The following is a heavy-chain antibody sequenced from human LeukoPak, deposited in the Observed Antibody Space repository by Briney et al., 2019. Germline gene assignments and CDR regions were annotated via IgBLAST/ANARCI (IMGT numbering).Heavy chain of an antibody. D-gene: IGHD3-10*02. J-gene: IGHJ4*02. Sequence: GGSLRLSCATSGFNFDRYTIHWVRQAPGKGLEWVSLAGWAGGTTFYSDSVRGRFTISGDSGRKSVYLQMNSLTTDDTAFYFCAKELDTMFFDYWGQGALVTVSS. V-gene: IGHV3-43*01. CDR3: AKELDTMFFDY. CDR1: GFNFDRYT. CDR2: AGWAGGTT.